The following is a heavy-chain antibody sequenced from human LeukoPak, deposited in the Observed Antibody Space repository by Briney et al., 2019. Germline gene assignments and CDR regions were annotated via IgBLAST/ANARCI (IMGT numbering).Heavy chain of an antibody. Sequence: SEALSLTCIVSGGSITTYCWSWIRQPPGKGLEWIGYISYRGSTNYNPSLNNRVTISLDTSKNQFSLKVTSVTAADTAVYYCARGERPGPDYWGQGTLVTVSS. CDR1: GGSITTYC. CDR2: ISYRGST. CDR3: ARGERPGPDY. D-gene: IGHD2-8*02. V-gene: IGHV4-59*01. J-gene: IGHJ4*02.